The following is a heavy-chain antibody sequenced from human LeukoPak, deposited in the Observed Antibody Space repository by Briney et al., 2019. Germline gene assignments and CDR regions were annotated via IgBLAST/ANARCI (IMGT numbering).Heavy chain of an antibody. V-gene: IGHV4-4*07. CDR1: GGSISIYY. CDR2: IYTSGST. CDR3: ARDLGDRGIAVDPEDGWFDP. Sequence: WETLSLTCTVSGGSISIYYWSWIRQPAGKGLECIGRIYTSGSTNYNPSLKSRVTMSVDTSKNQFTLKLSSVNAADTAVYYCARDLGDRGIAVDPEDGWFDPWGQGTLVTVSS. D-gene: IGHD6-19*01. J-gene: IGHJ5*02.